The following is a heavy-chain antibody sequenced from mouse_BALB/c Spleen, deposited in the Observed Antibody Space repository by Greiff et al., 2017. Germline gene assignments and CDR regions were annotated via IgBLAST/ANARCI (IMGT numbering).Heavy chain of an antibody. D-gene: IGHD2-4*01. CDR2: ISSGGSYT. CDR3: TRSGGDYDEGFDD. Sequence: EVQRVESGGGLVKPGGSLKLSCAASGFTFSSYTMSWVRQTPEKRLEWVATISSGGSYTYYPDSVKGRFTISRDNAKNTLYLQMSSLKSEDTAMYYCTRSGGDYDEGFDDWGQGTTLTVSA. V-gene: IGHV5-6-4*01. CDR1: GFTFSSYT. J-gene: IGHJ2*01.